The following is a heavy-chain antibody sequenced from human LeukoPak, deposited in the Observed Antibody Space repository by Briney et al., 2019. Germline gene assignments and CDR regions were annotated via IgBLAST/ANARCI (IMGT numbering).Heavy chain of an antibody. CDR3: ARDFSDFWSGYGIDP. D-gene: IGHD3-3*01. J-gene: IGHJ5*02. Sequence: GGSLRLSCAASGFTFSSYAMSWVRQAPGKGLEWVSSISSSGSSIYYADSVKGRFTISRDNAKNSLYLQMNSLRAEDTAVYYCARDFSDFWSGYGIDPWGQGTLVTVSS. CDR1: GFTFSSYA. CDR2: ISSSGSSI. V-gene: IGHV3-48*04.